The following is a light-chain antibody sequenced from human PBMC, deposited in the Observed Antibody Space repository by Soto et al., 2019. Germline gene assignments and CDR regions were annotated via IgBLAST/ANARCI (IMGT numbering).Light chain of an antibody. CDR3: SSFAGSNNLEV. Sequence: QSALTQPPSASGSPGQSVTISCIGTSSDVGGYNYVSWYQQHPGKAPKLMIYEVTKRPSGVPDRFSGSKSGNTASLIVSGLQAEDEADYYCSSFAGSNNLEVFGGGTKLTVL. CDR1: SSDVGGYNY. V-gene: IGLV2-8*01. CDR2: EVT. J-gene: IGLJ2*01.